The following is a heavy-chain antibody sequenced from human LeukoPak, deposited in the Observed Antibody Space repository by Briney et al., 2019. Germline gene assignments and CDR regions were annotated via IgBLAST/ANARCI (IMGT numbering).Heavy chain of an antibody. J-gene: IGHJ3*02. CDR3: AKEITMIVVVIFDAFDI. CDR1: GFTFSSYG. V-gene: IGHV3-30*18. Sequence: GGSLRLSCAASGFTFSSYGMHWVRQAPGKGLEWVAVISYDGSNKYYADSVKGRFTISRDNSKNTLYLQMNSLRAEDTAVYYCAKEITMIVVVIFDAFDIWGQGTMVTVSS. D-gene: IGHD3-22*01. CDR2: ISYDGSNK.